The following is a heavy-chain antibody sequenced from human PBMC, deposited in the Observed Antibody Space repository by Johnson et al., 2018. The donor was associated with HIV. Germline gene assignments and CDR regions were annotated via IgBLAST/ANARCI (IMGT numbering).Heavy chain of an antibody. CDR3: AKGRAGAGGAFDI. CDR2: ISSSGGTI. Sequence: QVLLLESGGGLVKPGGSLRLSCAASGFTFSDSYMTWIRQAPGKGLEWVSYISSSGGTIYYADSVRGRFTISRNNAKNSLYLQMNSLRAEDMAVYYCAKGRAGAGGAFDIWGQGTMVTVSS. CDR1: GFTFSDSY. D-gene: IGHD1-26*01. J-gene: IGHJ3*02. V-gene: IGHV3-11*01.